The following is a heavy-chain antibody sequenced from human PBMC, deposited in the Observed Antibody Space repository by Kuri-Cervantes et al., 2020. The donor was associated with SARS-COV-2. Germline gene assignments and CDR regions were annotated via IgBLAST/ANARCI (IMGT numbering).Heavy chain of an antibody. D-gene: IGHD5-12*01. J-gene: IGHJ4*02. V-gene: IGHV3-23*01. CDR3: ARGYSLNYFDY. CDR1: GFTFSSYA. Sequence: GESLKISCAASGFTFSSYAMSWVRQAPGKGLEWVSAISGSGGSTYYADSVKGRFTISRDNSKNTLYLQMNSLRAEDTAVYYCARGYSLNYFDYWGQGTLVTVSS. CDR2: ISGSGGST.